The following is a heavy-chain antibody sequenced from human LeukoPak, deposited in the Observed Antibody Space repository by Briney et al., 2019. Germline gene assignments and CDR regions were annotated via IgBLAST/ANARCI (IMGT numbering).Heavy chain of an antibody. J-gene: IGHJ6*02. Sequence: SVKVSCKASGGTFSSYAISWVRQAPGQGLEWMGRIIPILGIANYAQKFQGRVTITADKSTSTAYMELSSLRSEDTAVYYCARVGDSSPYYYYGMDVWGQGTTVTVSS. CDR1: GGTFSSYA. V-gene: IGHV1-69*04. CDR3: ARVGDSSPYYYYGMDV. D-gene: IGHD3-22*01. CDR2: IIPILGIA.